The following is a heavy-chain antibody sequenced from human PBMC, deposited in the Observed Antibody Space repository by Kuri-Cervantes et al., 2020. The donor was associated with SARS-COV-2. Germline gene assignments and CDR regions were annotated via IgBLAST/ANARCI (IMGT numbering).Heavy chain of an antibody. CDR1: GYTFTSYG. J-gene: IGHJ4*02. V-gene: IGHV1-18*01. D-gene: IGHD4-17*01. CDR3: ASWGRDMTTVTWVDY. CDR2: ISAYSGNT. Sequence: GESLKISCKASGYTFTSYGISWVRQAPGQGLEWMGWISAYSGNTNYAQKLQGRVTMTTDTSTSTAYMELRSLGSDDTAVYYCASWGRDMTTVTWVDYWGQGTLVTVSS.